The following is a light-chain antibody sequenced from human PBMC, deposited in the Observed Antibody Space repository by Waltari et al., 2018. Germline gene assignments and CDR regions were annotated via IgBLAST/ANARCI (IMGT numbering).Light chain of an antibody. CDR1: QGLLHSNGYNY. V-gene: IGKV2-28*01. CDR3: MQALQTPRT. CDR2: LGS. J-gene: IGKJ1*01. Sequence: DIVMTQSPVSLPVTPGEPASISCRSSQGLLHSNGYNYLDWYVQKPGQSPQVVISLGSYRAYGVPDRFTGGGSGTDFTLKISRVEADDVGVYYCMQALQTPRTFGQGTRVEIK.